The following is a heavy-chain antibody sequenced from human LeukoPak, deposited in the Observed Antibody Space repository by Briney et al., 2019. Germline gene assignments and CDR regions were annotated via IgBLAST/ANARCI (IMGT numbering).Heavy chain of an antibody. J-gene: IGHJ4*02. CDR3: AKTYIGQQQLVSTYYFDC. D-gene: IGHD6-13*01. CDR2: ISGSGGST. CDR1: GFTFSSYA. Sequence: GGSLTLSCAASGFTFSSYAMSWLRQPPGKGLEWVSAISGSGGSTYYADSVKGRFTIYRDNSKNTRYLQMNSLRAEDTAVYYCAKTYIGQQQLVSTYYFDCWGQGTLVTVSS. V-gene: IGHV3-23*01.